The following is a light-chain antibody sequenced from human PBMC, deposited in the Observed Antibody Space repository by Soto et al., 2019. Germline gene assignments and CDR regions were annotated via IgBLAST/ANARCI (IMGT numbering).Light chain of an antibody. CDR1: SSDVGGYNF. J-gene: IGLJ3*02. CDR3: SSYTLRNTLVL. Sequence: QSVLTQPASVSGSPGQSITISCTGTSSDVGGYNFVSWYQQHPGKAPRLIIYEVSSRPSGVSYRFSGSKSGNTASRTISGLQAEDAADYSCSSYTLRNTLVLFGGGTKLTVL. CDR2: EVS. V-gene: IGLV2-14*01.